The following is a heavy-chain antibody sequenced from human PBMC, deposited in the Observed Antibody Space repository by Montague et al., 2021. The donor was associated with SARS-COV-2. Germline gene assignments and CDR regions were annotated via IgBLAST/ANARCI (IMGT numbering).Heavy chain of an antibody. CDR2: VLYNKGT. J-gene: IGHJ4*02. CDR1: GVSVTDDY. D-gene: IGHD3-16*01. CDR3: VRHPHYDGLNGPPDF. Sequence: SETLSLTCTVSGVSVTDDYWSWSRQPPGKGLELVGDVLYNKGTNFNPSLKSRVAISVDTSKNQFSLRLTSVTAADTAIYYCVRHPHYDGLNGPPDFWDQGTLVTVSS. V-gene: IGHV4-59*08.